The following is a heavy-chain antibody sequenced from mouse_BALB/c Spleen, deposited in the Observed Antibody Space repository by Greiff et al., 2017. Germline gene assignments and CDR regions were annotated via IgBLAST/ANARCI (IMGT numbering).Heavy chain of an antibody. J-gene: IGHJ4*01. D-gene: IGHD2-4*01. Sequence: VQLQQPGAELVKPGASVKMSCKASGYTFTSYWMHWVKQRPGQGLEWIGTIDPSDSYTSYNQKFKGKATLTVDTSSSTAYMQLSSLTSEDSAVYYCTRSLYDYGYAMDYWGQGTSVTVSS. CDR1: GYTFTSYW. CDR2: IDPSDSYT. CDR3: TRSLYDYGYAMDY. V-gene: IGHV1S127*01.